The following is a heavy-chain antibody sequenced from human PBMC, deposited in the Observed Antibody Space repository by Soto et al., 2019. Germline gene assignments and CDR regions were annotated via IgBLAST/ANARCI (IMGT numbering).Heavy chain of an antibody. CDR1: GGSISSGDYY. CDR3: ARDLGGGYSGYDWGFDP. V-gene: IGHV4-30-4*01. Sequence: SETLSLTCTVSGGSISSGDYYWSWIRQPPGKGLEWIGYIYYSGSTYYNPSLKSRVTISVDTSKNQFSLKLSSVTAADTAVYYCARDLGGGYSGYDWGFDPWGQGTLVTVSS. J-gene: IGHJ5*02. D-gene: IGHD5-12*01. CDR2: IYYSGST.